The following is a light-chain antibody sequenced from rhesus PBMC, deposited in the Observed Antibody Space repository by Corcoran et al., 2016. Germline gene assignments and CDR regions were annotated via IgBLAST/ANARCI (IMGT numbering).Light chain of an antibody. CDR2: DAS. Sequence: EIVMTQSPATLSLSQGERATLSCKASQSVSINLAWSQPNPGKAPNLHMYDASHRATGIPDRFRGSGSGTDFTLTISSLEPEDVGVYYCQQESNWPLTFGGGTKVEIK. CDR1: QSVSIN. V-gene: IGKV3-35*01. CDR3: QQESNWPLT. J-gene: IGKJ4*01.